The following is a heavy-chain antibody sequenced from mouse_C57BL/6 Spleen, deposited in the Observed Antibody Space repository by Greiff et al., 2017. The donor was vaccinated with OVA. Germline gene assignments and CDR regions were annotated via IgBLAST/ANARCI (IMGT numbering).Heavy chain of an antibody. J-gene: IGHJ4*01. CDR3: ARKVPPGAMDY. V-gene: IGHV1-80*01. D-gene: IGHD2-14*01. Sequence: VLLVESGAELVKPGASVKISCKASGYAFSSYWMNWVKQRPGKGLEWIGQIYPGDGDTNYNGKFKGKATLTADKSSSTAYMQLSSLTSEDSAVYFCARKVPPGAMDYWGQGTSVTVSS. CDR2: IYPGDGDT. CDR1: GYAFSSYW.